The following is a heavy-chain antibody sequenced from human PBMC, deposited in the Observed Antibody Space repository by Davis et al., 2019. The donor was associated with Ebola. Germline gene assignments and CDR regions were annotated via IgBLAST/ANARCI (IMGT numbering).Heavy chain of an antibody. CDR3: ARDRGGDYSFDY. J-gene: IGHJ4*02. D-gene: IGHD3-10*01. V-gene: IGHV1-3*01. Sequence: AASVKVSCKASGYTFTSYAMHWVRQAPGQRLEWMGWINAGNGNTKYSQKFQGRVTITRDTSASTAYMEPSSLRSEDTSVYYCARDRGGDYSFDYWGQGTLVTVSS. CDR2: INAGNGNT. CDR1: GYTFTSYA.